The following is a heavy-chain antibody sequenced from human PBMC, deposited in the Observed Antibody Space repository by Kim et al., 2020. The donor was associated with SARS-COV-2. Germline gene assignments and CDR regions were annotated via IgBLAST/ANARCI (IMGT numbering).Heavy chain of an antibody. CDR2: IYYSGST. D-gene: IGHD6-19*01. Sequence: SETLSLTCTVSGGSISSYYWSWIRQPPGKGLEWIGYIYYSGSTNYNPSLKSRVTISVDTSKNQLSLKLSSVTAADTAVYYCARSTGDSSGWYEALDYWGQGTLVTVSS. CDR1: GGSISSYY. CDR3: ARSTGDSSGWYEALDY. J-gene: IGHJ4*02. V-gene: IGHV4-59*01.